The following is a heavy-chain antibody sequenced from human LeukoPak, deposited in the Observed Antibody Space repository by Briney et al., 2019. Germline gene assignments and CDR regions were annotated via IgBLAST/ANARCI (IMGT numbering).Heavy chain of an antibody. D-gene: IGHD6-19*01. J-gene: IGHJ4*02. CDR2: VLTSGTT. Sequence: PSETLSLTCTVSGGSISSGSYYWSWIRQPAGKGLEWIGRVLTSGTTNYNPSLKSRVSISVDTSKNQFSLKLSSVTAADTAVYYCARSVSEQWLVEPRLYYFDYWGQGTLVTVSS. CDR3: ARSVSEQWLVEPRLYYFDY. V-gene: IGHV4-61*02. CDR1: GGSISSGSYY.